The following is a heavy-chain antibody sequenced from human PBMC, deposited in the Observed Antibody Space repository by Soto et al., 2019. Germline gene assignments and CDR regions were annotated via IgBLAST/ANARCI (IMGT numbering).Heavy chain of an antibody. Sequence: PGGSLRLSCAASGFTFSSYAMSWVRQAPGQGLEWVSALTGSGRSPYYADSVMGRFTISRDNAKNTLYLQMNSLRAEDTAVYYCAKVFSPEGGNYFDHWGPGTLVTVSS. CDR3: AKVFSPEGGNYFDH. CDR2: LTGSGRSP. V-gene: IGHV3-23*01. J-gene: IGHJ4*02. CDR1: GFTFSSYA.